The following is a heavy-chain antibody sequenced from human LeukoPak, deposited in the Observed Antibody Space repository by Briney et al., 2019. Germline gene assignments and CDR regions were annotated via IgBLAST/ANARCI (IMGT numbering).Heavy chain of an antibody. Sequence: ASVKVFCKASGYTFTGYYMHWVRQATGQGLEWMGWMNPNSGNTGYAQKFQGRVTMTRNTSISTAYMELSSLRSEDTAVYYCARGAYCGGDCYFYFQHWGQGTLVTVSS. V-gene: IGHV1-8*02. CDR3: ARGAYCGGDCYFYFQH. D-gene: IGHD2-21*02. CDR2: MNPNSGNT. J-gene: IGHJ1*01. CDR1: GYTFTGYY.